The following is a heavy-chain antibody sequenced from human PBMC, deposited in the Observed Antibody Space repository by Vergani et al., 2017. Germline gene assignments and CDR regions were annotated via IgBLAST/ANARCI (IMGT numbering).Heavy chain of an antibody. J-gene: IGHJ4*02. CDR2: IYSGGST. Sequence: EVQLLESGGGLVQPGGSLRLSCAASGFTVSSNYMSWVRQAPGKGLEWVSVIYSGGSTYYADSVKGRFTISRDNSKNTLYLQMNSLRAEDTAVYYCARSDDYGGNSGFDYWGQGTLVTVSS. D-gene: IGHD4-23*01. CDR1: GFTVSSNY. CDR3: ARSDDYGGNSGFDY. V-gene: IGHV3-53*01.